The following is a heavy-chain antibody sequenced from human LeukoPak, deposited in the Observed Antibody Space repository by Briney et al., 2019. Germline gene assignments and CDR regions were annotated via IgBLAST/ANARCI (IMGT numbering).Heavy chain of an antibody. V-gene: IGHV1-18*01. CDR1: GYTFASHG. J-gene: IGHJ4*02. CDR3: ARTIAAPFTHYLDY. CDR2: ININNGET. Sequence: GASVKVSCKASGYTFASHGITWVRQAPGQGLEWMGWININNGETNYAQNVRARVTMTTDTSTNTAYMELWSLRSDDTAIYYCARTIAAPFTHYLDYWGQGTLVTVAS. D-gene: IGHD6-13*01.